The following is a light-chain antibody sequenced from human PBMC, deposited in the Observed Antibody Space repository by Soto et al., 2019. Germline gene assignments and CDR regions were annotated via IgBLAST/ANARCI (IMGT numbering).Light chain of an antibody. V-gene: IGLV2-14*01. Sequence: QSALTQPASVSGSPGQSITISCTCTSSDIGGYDYVSWYQQHPDKAPKLMIYEVTNRPSGVSNRFSGSKSGNTASLTISGLQAEDEADYYCSSHTSGSTRVFGTGTKLTVL. CDR3: SSHTSGSTRV. J-gene: IGLJ1*01. CDR2: EVT. CDR1: SSDIGGYDY.